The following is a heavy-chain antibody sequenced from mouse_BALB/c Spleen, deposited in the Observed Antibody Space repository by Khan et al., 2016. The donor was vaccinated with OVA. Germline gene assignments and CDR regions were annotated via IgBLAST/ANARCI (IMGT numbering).Heavy chain of an antibody. D-gene: IGHD2-4*01. V-gene: IGHV3-2*02. J-gene: IGHJ4*01. CDR3: ARDDYRYTYALDY. CDR1: GYSITSDYV. CDR2: ISSSGST. Sequence: EVELVESGPGLVKPSQSLSLTCTATGYSITSDYVWNWIRQFPGNKLEWMGYISSSGSTNYNPTLKSRISITRDTAKKQFFLQLHSLTTEDTAEYSSARDDYRYTYALDYWGQGTSVTVSS.